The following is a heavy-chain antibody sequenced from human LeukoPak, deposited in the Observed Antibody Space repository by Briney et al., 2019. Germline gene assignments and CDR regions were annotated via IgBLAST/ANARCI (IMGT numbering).Heavy chain of an antibody. Sequence: PSQTLSLTCTVSGGSISSGSYYWSWIRQPAGKGLEWIGRIYSSGSTNYNPSLQSRVTISVDTSKNQFSPQLSSVTAADTAVYYCARDKSDYDILTGYHTPWYNWFDPWGQGTLVTVSS. V-gene: IGHV4-61*02. CDR1: GGSISSGSYY. CDR2: IYSSGST. J-gene: IGHJ5*02. CDR3: ARDKSDYDILTGYHTPWYNWFDP. D-gene: IGHD3-9*01.